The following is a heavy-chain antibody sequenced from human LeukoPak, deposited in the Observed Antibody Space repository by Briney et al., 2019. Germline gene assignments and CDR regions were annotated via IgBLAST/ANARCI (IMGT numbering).Heavy chain of an antibody. CDR2: IYYSGST. CDR3: ARLTAAAGTVYYYYGLDV. D-gene: IGHD6-13*01. V-gene: IGHV4-59*08. Sequence: SETLSLTCAVSGGSISTYYWNWIRQPPGKGLEWIGYIYYSGSTNYNPSLKSRVTISVDTSKNQFSLKLSSVTAADTAVYYCARLTAAAGTVYYYYGLDVWGQGTTVTVSS. CDR1: GGSISTYY. J-gene: IGHJ6*02.